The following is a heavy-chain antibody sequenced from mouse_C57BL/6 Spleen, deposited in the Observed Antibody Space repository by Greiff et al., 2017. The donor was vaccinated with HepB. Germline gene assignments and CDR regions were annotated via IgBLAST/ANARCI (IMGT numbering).Heavy chain of an antibody. CDR1: GYSFTGYY. CDR3: ARRRDLLFFDY. D-gene: IGHD2-1*01. V-gene: IGHV1-43*01. Sequence: VHVKQSGPVLVKPGASVKISCKASGYSFTGYYMHWVKQSPEKSLEWIGEINPSTGGTSYNQKFKGKATLTVDKSSSTAYMQLKSLTSEDSAVYYCARRRDLLFFDYWGQGTTLTVSS. CDR2: INPSTGGT. J-gene: IGHJ2*01.